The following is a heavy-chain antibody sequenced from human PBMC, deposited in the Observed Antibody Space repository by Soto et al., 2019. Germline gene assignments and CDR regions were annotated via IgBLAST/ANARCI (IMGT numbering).Heavy chain of an antibody. CDR2: IYWDDDK. CDR3: THSILVVPTTRNAFDL. Sequence: QITLKESGPPLVKPTQTLTLTCTFSGVSLSTNGVSVGWIRQPPGKALEGLALIYWDDDKRYSPSLKSRLIITKDTSKNHVIIVMTNMDPLDTATYYCTHSILVVPTTRNAFDLWGQGTMVTVSS. CDR1: GVSLSTNGVS. D-gene: IGHD2-2*01. J-gene: IGHJ3*01. V-gene: IGHV2-5*02.